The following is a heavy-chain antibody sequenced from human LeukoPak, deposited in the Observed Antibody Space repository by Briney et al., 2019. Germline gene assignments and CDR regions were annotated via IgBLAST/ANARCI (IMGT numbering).Heavy chain of an antibody. CDR1: GGSFSGYY. CDR2: INHSGST. D-gene: IGHD6-19*01. CDR3: ARSCGWYLRGYYGMDV. V-gene: IGHV4-34*01. J-gene: IGHJ6*02. Sequence: SETLSLTCAVYGGSFSGYYWSWIRQPPGKGLEWIGEINHSGSTNYNPSLKSRVTISVDTSKNQFSLKLSSVTAADTAVYYCARSCGWYLRGYYGMDVWGQGTTVTVSS.